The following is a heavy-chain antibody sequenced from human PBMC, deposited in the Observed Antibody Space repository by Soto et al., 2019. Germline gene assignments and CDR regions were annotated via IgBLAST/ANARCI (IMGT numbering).Heavy chain of an antibody. V-gene: IGHV4-34*01. D-gene: IGHD1-1*01. Sequence: SETLSLTCAVYGGSLSGYYGNWIRQSPGKGLEWIGEINYSGITNYNPSLKSRVTISMDTSKNQFSLNLSSVTAADTAVYYCARTRNLDVWGQGTTVTVSS. J-gene: IGHJ6*02. CDR1: GGSLSGYY. CDR2: INYSGIT. CDR3: ARTRNLDV.